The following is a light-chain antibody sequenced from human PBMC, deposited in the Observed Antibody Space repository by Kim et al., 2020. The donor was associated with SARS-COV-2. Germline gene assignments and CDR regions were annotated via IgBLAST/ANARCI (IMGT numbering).Light chain of an antibody. J-gene: IGKJ2*01. CDR2: GAS. Sequence: QSASVGDRVTTTCRASQNINTYLSWYQHKPGNAPKVLITGASSLQNGVSSRFSGSGSGTDFTLTISGLQPEDSATYYCLQSYTARSFGRGTKLEI. CDR3: LQSYTARS. CDR1: QNINTY. V-gene: IGKV1-39*01.